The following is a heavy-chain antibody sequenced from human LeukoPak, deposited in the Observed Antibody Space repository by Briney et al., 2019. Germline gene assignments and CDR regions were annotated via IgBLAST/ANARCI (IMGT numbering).Heavy chain of an antibody. V-gene: IGHV3-30*03. CDR3: ATNDYGDRYGDY. CDR2: ISYDGTKK. J-gene: IGHJ4*02. D-gene: IGHD4-17*01. Sequence: GRSLRPSCPASGFTSSSYGMHCVRHPPGKWLEWVAVISYDGTKKNYTNSVKGRSTNSRHNSKNTLYLQMNSLRAEDTAGYYCATNDYGDRYGDYWGRGTLVTVSS. CDR1: GFTSSSYG.